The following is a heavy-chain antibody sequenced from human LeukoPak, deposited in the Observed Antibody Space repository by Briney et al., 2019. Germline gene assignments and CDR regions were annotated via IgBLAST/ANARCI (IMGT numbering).Heavy chain of an antibody. J-gene: IGHJ6*02. D-gene: IGHD6-19*01. V-gene: IGHV3-48*02. CDR2: ISSTSSTI. Sequence: PGGSLRLSCAASGFTFSIYSMHWVRQAPGKGLEWVSYISSTSSTIYYTDSVKGRFTVSRDNAKQSLYLQMNSLGDEDTAVYYCARAVAGTFLPKYYYGMDVWGQGTTVTASS. CDR3: ARAVAGTFLPKYYYGMDV. CDR1: GFTFSIYS.